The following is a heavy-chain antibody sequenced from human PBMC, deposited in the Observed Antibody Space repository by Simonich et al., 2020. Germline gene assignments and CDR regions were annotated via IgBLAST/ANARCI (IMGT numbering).Heavy chain of an antibody. Sequence: QVQLVQSGAEVKKPGASVKVSCKASGSTFTGYYRHWVRQAPGQGLEWRGWLNPTSGGTNYAQKLQGRGTRTRDTSISTAYMELSRLRSDDTAVYYCARDSYSSWYFDLWGRGTLVTVSS. D-gene: IGHD6-13*01. CDR1: GSTFTGYY. V-gene: IGHV1-2*02. CDR3: ARDSYSSWYFDL. CDR2: LNPTSGGT. J-gene: IGHJ2*01.